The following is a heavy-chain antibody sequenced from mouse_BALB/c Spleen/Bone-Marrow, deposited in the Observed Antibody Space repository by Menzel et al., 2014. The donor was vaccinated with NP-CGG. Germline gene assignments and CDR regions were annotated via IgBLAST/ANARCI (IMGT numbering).Heavy chain of an antibody. J-gene: IGHJ2*01. CDR1: GYSITSGYS. Sequence: EVKLMESGPDLVKPSQSLSLTCTVTGYSITSGYSCHWIRQFPGNKLEWMGYIHYSGSTNYNPSLKSRISITRDTSKNQFFLQLNSVTTEDTATYYCARGGYYGSSYFDYWGQGTTLTVSS. CDR2: IHYSGST. V-gene: IGHV3-1*02. D-gene: IGHD1-1*01. CDR3: ARGGYYGSSYFDY.